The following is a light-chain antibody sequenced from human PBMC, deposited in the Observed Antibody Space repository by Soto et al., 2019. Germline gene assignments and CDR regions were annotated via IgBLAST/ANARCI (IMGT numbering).Light chain of an antibody. J-gene: IGKJ2*01. CDR2: AAS. Sequence: DMEMTQSPSSLSASVGDRVTITCRPSQTISNLINWYQQKPGKAPNLLIYAASSLQPGVPSRFSGSASGTDFTLTISSLQPEDFAPYYCQQSYSTRYTFGQGTKLEIK. CDR3: QQSYSTRYT. V-gene: IGKV1-39*01. CDR1: QTISNL.